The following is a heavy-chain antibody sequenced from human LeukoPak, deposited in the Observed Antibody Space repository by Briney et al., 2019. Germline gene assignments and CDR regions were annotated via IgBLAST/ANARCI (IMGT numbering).Heavy chain of an antibody. D-gene: IGHD5-18*01. Sequence: SQTLSLTCTVSGGSIGSGDYYWSWIRQPPGKGLEWIGYIYYSGSTYYNPTLKSRVTISVDTSNNQFSLKLSSVTAADTAVYYCARDLPALVPVYWGQGTLVTVSS. J-gene: IGHJ4*02. CDR1: GGSIGSGDYY. CDR3: ARDLPALVPVY. V-gene: IGHV4-30-4*01. CDR2: IYYSGST.